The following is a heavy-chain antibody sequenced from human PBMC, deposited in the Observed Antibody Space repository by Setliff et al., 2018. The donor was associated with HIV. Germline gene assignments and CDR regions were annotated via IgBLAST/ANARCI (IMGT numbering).Heavy chain of an antibody. CDR2: IHYSGST. CDR3: ASDAGYCGGDCYPMVLDV. CDR1: GGSISSGGYY. Sequence: SETLSLTCTVSGGSISSGGYYWSWIRQHPGKGLEWIGYIHYSGSTHYNPSLKSRVTISVDTSKNQFSLKLSSVTAADTAVYYCASDAGYCGGDCYPMVLDVWGKGTTVTVSS. J-gene: IGHJ6*04. V-gene: IGHV4-31*03. D-gene: IGHD2-21*01.